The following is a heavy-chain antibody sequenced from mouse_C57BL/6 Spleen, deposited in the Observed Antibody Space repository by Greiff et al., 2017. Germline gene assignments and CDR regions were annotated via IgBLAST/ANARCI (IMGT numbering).Heavy chain of an antibody. V-gene: IGHV1-19*01. CDR3: ALYYDYDGYYFDY. CDR1: GYTFTDYY. J-gene: IGHJ2*01. Sequence: VQLQQSGPVLVKPGASVKMSCKASGYTFTDYYMNWVKQSHGKSLEWIGVINPYNGGTSYNQKFKGKATLTVDKSSSTAYMELNSLTSEDSAVYYCALYYDYDGYYFDYWGQGTTLTVSS. CDR2: INPYNGGT. D-gene: IGHD2-4*01.